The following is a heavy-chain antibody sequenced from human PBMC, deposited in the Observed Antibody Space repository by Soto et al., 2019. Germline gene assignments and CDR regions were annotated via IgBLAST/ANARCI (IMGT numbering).Heavy chain of an antibody. CDR2: IYYSGST. D-gene: IGHD3-22*01. J-gene: IGHJ3*02. CDR3: ARARYYYDSSGYYYFDAFDI. CDR1: GGSISSGGYY. Sequence: SETLSLTCTVSGGSISSGGYYWSWIRQHPGKGLEWIGYIYYSGSTYYNPSLKSRVTISVDTSKNQISLKLSSVTAADTAVYYCARARYYYDSSGYYYFDAFDIWGQGTMVTVSS. V-gene: IGHV4-31*03.